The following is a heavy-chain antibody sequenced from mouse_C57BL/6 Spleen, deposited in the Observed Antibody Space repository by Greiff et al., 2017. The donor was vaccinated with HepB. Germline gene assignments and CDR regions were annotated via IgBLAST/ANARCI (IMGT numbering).Heavy chain of an antibody. J-gene: IGHJ4*01. D-gene: IGHD3-3*01. CDR2: IYPGDGDT. V-gene: IGHV1-80*01. CDR3: ARRRGPHYAMDY. CDR1: GYAFSSYW. Sequence: QVQLQQSGAELVKPGASVKISCKASGYAFSSYWMNWVKQRPGKGLEWIGQIYPGDGDTNYNGKFKGKATLTADKSSSTAYMQLSSLTSEDSAVYFCARRRGPHYAMDYWGQGTSVTVSS.